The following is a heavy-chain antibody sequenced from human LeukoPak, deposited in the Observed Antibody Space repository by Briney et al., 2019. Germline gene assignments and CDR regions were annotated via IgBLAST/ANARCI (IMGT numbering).Heavy chain of an antibody. CDR2: ISGSGGST. Sequence: GGSLRLSCAASGFTFSSYAMSWVRQAPGKGLEWVSAISGSGGSTYYADSVKGRFTISRDNSKNTLYLQMNSLRAEDTAVYYCARGPYYDSSGYRKGHAFDIWGQGTMVTVSS. CDR3: ARGPYYDSSGYRKGHAFDI. V-gene: IGHV3-23*01. J-gene: IGHJ3*02. CDR1: GFTFSSYA. D-gene: IGHD3-22*01.